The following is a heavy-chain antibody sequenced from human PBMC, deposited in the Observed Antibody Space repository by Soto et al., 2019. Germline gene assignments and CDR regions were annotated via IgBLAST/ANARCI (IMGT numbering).Heavy chain of an antibody. CDR1: GYTFTSYG. D-gene: IGHD3-3*01. CDR3: ARDRRSIWSGYYPFDY. CDR2: ISAYNGNT. Sequence: QVQLVQSGAEVKKPGASVKVSCKASGYTFTSYGISWVRQAPGQGLEWMGWISAYNGNTNYAQKRQSRVTMTTDTSPSTAYMELRSLRSDDTAVYYCARDRRSIWSGYYPFDYWGQGTLVTVSS. V-gene: IGHV1-18*01. J-gene: IGHJ4*02.